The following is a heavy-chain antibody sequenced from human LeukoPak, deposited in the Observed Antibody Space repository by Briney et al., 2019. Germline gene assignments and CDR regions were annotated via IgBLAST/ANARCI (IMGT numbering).Heavy chain of an antibody. Sequence: PSETLSLTCTVSAGSISSSTSYWGWIRQPPGKGPEWIGNIYYSGSAYYNPSLKSRATISLDTSKNQFSLRLSSVTAADTAVYYCTRHAGSGTYFDYWGQGTLVTVSS. V-gene: IGHV4-39*01. CDR3: TRHAGSGTYFDY. D-gene: IGHD1-26*01. J-gene: IGHJ4*02. CDR2: IYYSGSA. CDR1: AGSISSSTSY.